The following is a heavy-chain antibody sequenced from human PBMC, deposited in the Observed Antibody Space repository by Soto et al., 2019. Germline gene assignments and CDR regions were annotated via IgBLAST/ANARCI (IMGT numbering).Heavy chain of an antibody. CDR1: GFTFSSYA. D-gene: IGHD5-12*01. V-gene: IGHV3-23*01. CDR3: AKDSGGYEGFDY. J-gene: IGHJ4*02. CDR2: ISGSGGST. Sequence: AGGSLRLSCAASGFTFSSYAMSWVRQAPGKGLEWVSAISGSGGSTYYADSVKGRFTISRDNSKNTLYLQMNSMRAEDTAVYYCAKDSGGYEGFDYWGQGTLVTVSS.